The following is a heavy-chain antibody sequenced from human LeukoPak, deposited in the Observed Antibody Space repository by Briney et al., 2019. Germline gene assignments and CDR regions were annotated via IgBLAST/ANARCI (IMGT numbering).Heavy chain of an antibody. V-gene: IGHV4-34*01. J-gene: IGHJ2*01. CDR2: ITHGGST. CDR1: SGSLSGYS. Sequence: SETLSLTCAVYSGSLSGYSWGWIRQPPGKELEWIGEITHGGSTNYNPSLKSRVTISVDTSKNQFSLRLTSVTAADTAVYYCARGLTLTYWYLDVWGRGTLVTVSS. CDR3: ARGLTLTYWYLDV. D-gene: IGHD3-9*01.